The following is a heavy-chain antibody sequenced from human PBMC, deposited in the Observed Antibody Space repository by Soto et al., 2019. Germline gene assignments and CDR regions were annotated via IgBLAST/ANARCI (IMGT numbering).Heavy chain of an antibody. CDR1: GFTFSSYA. V-gene: IGHV3-23*01. CDR3: AKDGVVLAAITPKIVTPDAFDI. Sequence: AGGSLRLSCAASGFTFSSYAMSWVRQAPGKGLEWVSAISGSGGSTYYADSVKGRFTISRDNSKNTLYLQMNSLRAEDTAVYYCAKDGVVLAAITPKIVTPDAFDIWGQGTMVTVSS. D-gene: IGHD2-2*02. CDR2: ISGSGGST. J-gene: IGHJ3*02.